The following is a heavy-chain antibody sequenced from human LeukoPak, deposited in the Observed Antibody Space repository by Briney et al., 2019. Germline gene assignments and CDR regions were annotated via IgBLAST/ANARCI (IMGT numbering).Heavy chain of an antibody. CDR2: ISGSGGST. Sequence: PGGSLRLSCAASGFTFSSYAMSWVRQAPGKGLEWVSAISGSGGSTYYADSVKGRFTISRDNSKNTLYLQMNSLRAEDTAVYYCAKVSAPWQWLVIGYYFDYRGQGTLVTVSS. J-gene: IGHJ4*02. V-gene: IGHV3-23*01. D-gene: IGHD6-19*01. CDR3: AKVSAPWQWLVIGYYFDY. CDR1: GFTFSSYA.